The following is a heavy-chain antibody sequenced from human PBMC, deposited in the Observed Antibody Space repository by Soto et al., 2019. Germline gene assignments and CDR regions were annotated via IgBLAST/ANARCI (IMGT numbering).Heavy chain of an antibody. J-gene: IGHJ4*02. CDR2: INPNSGGT. D-gene: IGHD6-13*01. V-gene: IGHV1-2*04. CDR1: GYTFTGYY. CDR3: ARDPASAMVTGRSIAAAGGDY. Sequence: ASVKVSCKASGYTFTGYYMHWVRQAPGQGLEWMGWINPNSGGTNYAQKFQGWVTMTRDTSISTAYMELSRLRSDDTAVYYCARDPASAMVTGRSIAAAGGDYWGQGTLVTVSS.